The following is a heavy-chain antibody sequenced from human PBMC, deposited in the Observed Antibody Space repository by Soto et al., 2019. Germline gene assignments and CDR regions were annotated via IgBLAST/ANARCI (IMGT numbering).Heavy chain of an antibody. Sequence: SETLSLTCTVSGGSISSSSYYWGWIRQPPGKGLEWIGSIYYSGSTYYNPSLKSRVTISVDSSKNQFSLNLTSVSAADTAVYYCARLGGFYQSLDSWGQGTLVTVSS. J-gene: IGHJ5*01. CDR3: ARLGGFYQSLDS. V-gene: IGHV4-39*01. D-gene: IGHD3-22*01. CDR1: GGSISSSSYY. CDR2: IYYSGST.